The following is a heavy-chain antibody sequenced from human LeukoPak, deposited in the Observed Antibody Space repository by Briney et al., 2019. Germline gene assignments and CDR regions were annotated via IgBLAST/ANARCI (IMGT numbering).Heavy chain of an antibody. J-gene: IGHJ6*03. D-gene: IGHD3-16*01. CDR2: IKEDGSEK. CDR3: ARDGGDDGAQFDYYYYMDV. V-gene: IGHV3-7*03. CDR1: GFSFSTLW. Sequence: GGSLRLSCVTSGFSFSTLWMNWVRQAPGKGLEWVANIKEDGSEKYYVDSVKGRFTISRDTSKNTLYLQMDSLRAEDTAVYYCARDGGDDGAQFDYYYYMDVWGKGTTVTVSS.